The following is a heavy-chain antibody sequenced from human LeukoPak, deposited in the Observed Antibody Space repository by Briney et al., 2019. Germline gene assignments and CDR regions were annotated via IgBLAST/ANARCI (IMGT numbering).Heavy chain of an antibody. V-gene: IGHV4-59*01. CDR3: ASARLGSGLEGAFDI. CDR1: GGSISSYF. J-gene: IGHJ3*02. Sequence: PSETLSLTCTVSGGSISSYFWSWIRQPPGKGLEWIGYIYYSGSTNYNPSLKSRVTIPVGTSKNQFSLKLSSVTAADTAVYYCASARLGSGLEGAFDIWGQGTMVTVSS. CDR2: IYYSGST. D-gene: IGHD6-25*01.